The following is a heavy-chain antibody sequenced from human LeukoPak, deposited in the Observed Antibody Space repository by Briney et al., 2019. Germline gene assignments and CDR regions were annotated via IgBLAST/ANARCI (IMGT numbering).Heavy chain of an antibody. V-gene: IGHV1-24*01. CDR2: FDPEDGET. J-gene: IGHJ4*02. D-gene: IGHD1-26*01. CDR1: GYTLSELS. Sequence: ASVNVSCKVSGYTLSELSMHWVRQAPGKGLEWMGGFDPEDGETIYAQKFQGRVTMTEDTSTDTAYMELSSLRSEDTAVYYCATSGVGATYFDYWGQGTLVTVSS. CDR3: ATSGVGATYFDY.